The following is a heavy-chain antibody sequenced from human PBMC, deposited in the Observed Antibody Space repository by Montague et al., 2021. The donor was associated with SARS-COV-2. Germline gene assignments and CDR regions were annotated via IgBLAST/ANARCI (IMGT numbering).Heavy chain of an antibody. Sequence: SETLSLTCGVSGDSIISTNWWSWVRQPPGKGLEWIGEIHHSGDTNYNPSFKRRVTISVDQSKNQSSLELTFMTAADTTLYYGWRVVGFDKRPPVWGQGALVTVSS. V-gene: IGHV4-4*02. CDR2: IHHSGDT. J-gene: IGHJ4*02. CDR1: GDSIISTNW. CDR3: WRVVGFDKRPPV. D-gene: IGHD3-10*01.